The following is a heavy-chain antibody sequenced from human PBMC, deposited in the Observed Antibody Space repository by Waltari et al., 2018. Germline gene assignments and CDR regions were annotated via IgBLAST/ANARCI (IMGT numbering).Heavy chain of an antibody. CDR1: GGSFSGYY. CDR3: ASAYGDQTLFDY. J-gene: IGHJ4*02. V-gene: IGHV4-34*01. Sequence: QVQLQQWGAGLLKPSETLSLTCAVYGGSFSGYYWSWIRQPPGKGLEWIGEINHRGSTKYNPPLTSRVTISVETSKNQFSLKLSSVTAADTAVYYCASAYGDQTLFDYWGQGTLVTVSS. CDR2: INHRGST. D-gene: IGHD4-17*01.